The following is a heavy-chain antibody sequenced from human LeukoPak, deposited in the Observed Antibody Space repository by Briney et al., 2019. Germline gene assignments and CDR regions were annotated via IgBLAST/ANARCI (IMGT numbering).Heavy chain of an antibody. V-gene: IGHV3-30*02. J-gene: IGHJ4*02. CDR1: GFTFSSYG. CDR2: IRYDGSNK. D-gene: IGHD6-13*01. Sequence: GGSLRLSCAASGFTFSSYGMHWVRQAPGKGLEWVAFIRYDGSNKYYADSVKGRFTISRDNSKNTLYPQMNSLRAEDTAVYYCAKDPNSSSWYGRYYFDYWGQGTLVTVFS. CDR3: AKDPNSSSWYGRYYFDY.